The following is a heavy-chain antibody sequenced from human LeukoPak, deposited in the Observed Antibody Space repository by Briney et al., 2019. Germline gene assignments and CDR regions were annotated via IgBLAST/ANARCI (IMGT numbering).Heavy chain of an antibody. V-gene: IGHV4-59*01. D-gene: IGHD1-26*01. Sequence: SETLSLTCTVSGGSISSYYWSWIRQPPGKGLEWIGYIYYSGSTNYNPSLKSRVTISVDTSKNQFSLKLSSVTAADTAVYYCARGVGGSYYKNWFDPWGQGTLVTVSS. CDR1: GGSISSYY. CDR3: ARGVGGSYYKNWFDP. J-gene: IGHJ5*02. CDR2: IYYSGST.